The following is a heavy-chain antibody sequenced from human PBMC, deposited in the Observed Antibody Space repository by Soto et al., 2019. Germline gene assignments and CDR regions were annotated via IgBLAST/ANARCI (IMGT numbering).Heavy chain of an antibody. V-gene: IGHV4-59*08. CDR3: ARVITIFGVVNWFDP. J-gene: IGHJ5*02. D-gene: IGHD3-3*01. CDR1: GGSISSFY. Sequence: SETLSLTCTVSGGSISSFYWSWIRQPPGKGLEWIGYIYYSGSTNYNPSLKSRVTISVDTSKNQFSLKLSSVTAADTAVYYCARVITIFGVVNWFDPWGQGTLVTVSS. CDR2: IYYSGST.